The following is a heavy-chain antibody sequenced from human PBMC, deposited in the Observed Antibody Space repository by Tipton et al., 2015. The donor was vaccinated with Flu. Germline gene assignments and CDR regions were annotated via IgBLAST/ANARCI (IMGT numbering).Heavy chain of an antibody. CDR3: ARRDYTNYVSVPKNWFDS. CDR1: GGSIGSYY. V-gene: IGHV4-4*09. J-gene: IGHJ5*01. Sequence: TLSLTCTVSGGSIGSYYWNWIRQPPGKGLEWIGYIYNNAYTKYSPSLESRVTISVDSSRKQFSLQLRSVTAADTAVYYCARRDYTNYVSVPKNWFDSWGQGILVTVSS. CDR2: IYNNAYT. D-gene: IGHD4-11*01.